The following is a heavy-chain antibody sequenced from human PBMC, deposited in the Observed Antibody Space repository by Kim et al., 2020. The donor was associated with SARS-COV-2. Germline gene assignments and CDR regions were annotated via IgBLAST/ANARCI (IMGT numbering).Heavy chain of an antibody. Sequence: VKGRFTISSDNSKNTLYLQMNSLRAEDTAVYYCARDQRGIAAAGFDAFDIWGQGTMVTVSS. V-gene: IGHV3-30*01. J-gene: IGHJ3*02. CDR3: ARDQRGIAAAGFDAFDI. D-gene: IGHD6-13*01.